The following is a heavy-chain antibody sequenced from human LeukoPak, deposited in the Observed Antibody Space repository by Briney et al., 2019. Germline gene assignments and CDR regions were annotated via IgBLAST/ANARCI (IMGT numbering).Heavy chain of an antibody. Sequence: GRSLRLSCAASGFTFSSYAVHWVRQAPGKGLEWVAVISYDGSNKYYADSVKGRFTISRDNSKNTLYLQMNSLRAEDTAVYYCANIAAAGVDYWGQGTLVTVSS. V-gene: IGHV3-30-3*01. CDR2: ISYDGSNK. CDR1: GFTFSSYA. D-gene: IGHD6-13*01. J-gene: IGHJ4*02. CDR3: ANIAAAGVDY.